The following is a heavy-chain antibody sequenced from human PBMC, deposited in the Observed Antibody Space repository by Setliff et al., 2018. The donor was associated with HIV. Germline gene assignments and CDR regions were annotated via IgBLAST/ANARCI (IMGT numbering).Heavy chain of an antibody. V-gene: IGHV3-7*03. D-gene: IGHD6-19*01. J-gene: IGHJ4*02. Sequence: GGSLRLSCFGTGFTFSNFWMSWVRQAPGKGLEWVATIDQEGSKTYYVGSVKGRFTISRDNAKNSLYLQMSNVTAEDTAVYYCARPLEDRSGWFDYWGQGTLVTVSS. CDR2: IDQEGSKT. CDR3: ARPLEDRSGWFDY. CDR1: GFTFSNFW.